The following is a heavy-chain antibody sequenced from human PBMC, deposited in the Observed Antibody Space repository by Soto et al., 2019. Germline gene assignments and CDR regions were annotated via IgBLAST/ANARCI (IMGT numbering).Heavy chain of an antibody. Sequence: GGSLRLSCAASGFTFSSYAMHWVRQAPGKGLEWVAVISYDGSNKYYADSVKGRFTISRDNSKNTLYLQMSSLRAEDTAVYYCAKDEVGAVYYYYYGMDVWGQGTTVTVSS. J-gene: IGHJ6*02. CDR2: ISYDGSNK. CDR1: GFTFSSYA. D-gene: IGHD1-26*01. V-gene: IGHV3-30-3*01. CDR3: AKDEVGAVYYYYYGMDV.